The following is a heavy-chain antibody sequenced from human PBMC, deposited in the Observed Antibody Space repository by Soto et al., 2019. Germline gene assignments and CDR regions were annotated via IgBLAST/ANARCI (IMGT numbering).Heavy chain of an antibody. J-gene: IGHJ5*02. V-gene: IGHV1-18*01. CDR3: ARVVPGAEAWFGP. CDR2: ISLYSDGT. CDR1: GYTFSNYG. D-gene: IGHD2-2*01. Sequence: SVKVSCKTSGYTFSNYGITWVRQAPVQPLEWLGWISLYSDGTNYAQKFQGRVSMTTDTSTTTAYIELRSLRSDDTAVYYCARVVPGAEAWFGPWGQGTLVTVSS.